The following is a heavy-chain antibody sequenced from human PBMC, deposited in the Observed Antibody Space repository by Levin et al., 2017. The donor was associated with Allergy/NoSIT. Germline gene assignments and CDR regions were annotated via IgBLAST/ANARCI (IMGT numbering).Heavy chain of an antibody. V-gene: IGHV3-9*01. J-gene: IGHJ6*02. Sequence: GGSLRLSCAASGFTFDDYAMHWVRQAPGKGLEWVSGISWNSGSIGYADSVKGRFTISRDNAKNSLYLQMNSLRAEDTALYYCAKDRDWGLHGMDVWGQGTTVTVSS. CDR3: AKDRDWGLHGMDV. CDR1: GFTFDDYA. D-gene: IGHD3/OR15-3a*01. CDR2: ISWNSGSI.